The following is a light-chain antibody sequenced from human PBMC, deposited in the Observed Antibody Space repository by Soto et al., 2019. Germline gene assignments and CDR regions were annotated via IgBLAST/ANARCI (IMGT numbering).Light chain of an antibody. CDR3: QLYNRNTWS. CDR1: QSVGTW. Sequence: DIQMTQSPSTLSASVGGRVTITCRASQSVGTWVAWYQQKPGKAPKVLIYGASNLESGVPSRFSGSGSGTEFTLPITTPQPDDFATYFFQLYNRNTWSFGPGTMVDI. J-gene: IGKJ1*01. V-gene: IGKV1-5*01. CDR2: GAS.